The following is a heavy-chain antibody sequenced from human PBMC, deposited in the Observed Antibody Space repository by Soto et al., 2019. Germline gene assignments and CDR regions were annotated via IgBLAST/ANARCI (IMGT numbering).Heavy chain of an antibody. Sequence: DVQLLESGGGLVQWGGSLRLSCVTSGFTFSTYGMTWVRQATGKGLEWVSYGGSGGSRYYAESVKGRFTISRDNSKNTLSLEMNSLRAEDTATYYCVKFRGRAYPYYYMDVWGKGTTVTVSS. CDR1: GFTFSTYG. J-gene: IGHJ6*03. CDR2: YGGSGGSR. CDR3: VKFRGRAYPYYYMDV. V-gene: IGHV3-23*01. D-gene: IGHD3-10*01.